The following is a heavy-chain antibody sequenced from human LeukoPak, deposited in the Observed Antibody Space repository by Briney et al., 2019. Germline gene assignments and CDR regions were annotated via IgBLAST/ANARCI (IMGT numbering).Heavy chain of an antibody. CDR3: ARDKGPYYYDSSGYYFLNWFDP. CDR2: IYYSGST. Sequence: SETLSLTCTVSGGSISSYYWNWIRQPPGKGLEWIGYIYYSGSTNYNPSLKSRVTISVDTSKNQFSLKLSSVTAADTAVYYCARDKGPYYYDSSGYYFLNWFDPWGQGTLVTVSS. D-gene: IGHD3-22*01. V-gene: IGHV4-59*01. J-gene: IGHJ5*02. CDR1: GGSISSYY.